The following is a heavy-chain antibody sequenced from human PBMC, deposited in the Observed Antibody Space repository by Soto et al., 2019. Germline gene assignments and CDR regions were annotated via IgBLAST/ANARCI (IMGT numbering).Heavy chain of an antibody. CDR1: GYTFTDYY. J-gene: IGHJ4*02. CDR3: ARDWIAVAGSFFDS. Sequence: ASVKVSCKTSGYTFTDYYMHWVRQAPGQGLEWMGWINPKSGGTNYAQKFQGRVTMTRDTSIRTAYMELSRLKSDDTAVYYCARDWIAVAGSFFDSWGRGTRVTVSS. V-gene: IGHV1-2*02. CDR2: INPKSGGT. D-gene: IGHD6-19*01.